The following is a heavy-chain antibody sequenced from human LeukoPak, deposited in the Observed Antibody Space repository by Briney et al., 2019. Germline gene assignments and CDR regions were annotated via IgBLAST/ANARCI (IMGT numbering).Heavy chain of an antibody. Sequence: SETLSLTCAVSNASISGRNWWNWVRQPPEKGLEWIGEVSHSGSTNYNPSLKSRVTISVDKSKNQFSLTLSSVTAADTAVYYCARVGSGRYNYGYSLVYWGQGTLVTVSS. CDR1: NASISGRNW. V-gene: IGHV4-4*02. D-gene: IGHD5-18*01. CDR3: ARVGSGRYNYGYSLVY. CDR2: VSHSGST. J-gene: IGHJ4*02.